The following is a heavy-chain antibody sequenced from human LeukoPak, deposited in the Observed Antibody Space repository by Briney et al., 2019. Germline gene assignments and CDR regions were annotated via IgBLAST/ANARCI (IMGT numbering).Heavy chain of an antibody. D-gene: IGHD4-17*01. CDR3: AKAPTTVTTYFDY. J-gene: IGHJ4*02. CDR1: GFTFSSYA. V-gene: IGHV3-23*01. CDR2: ISGSGGST. Sequence: GGSLRLSCVASGFTFSSYAMSWVRQAPGKGLEWVSAISGSGGSTYYADSVRGRFTISRDNSKNTLYLQMNSLRAEDTAVYYCAKAPTTVTTYFDYWGQGTLVTVSS.